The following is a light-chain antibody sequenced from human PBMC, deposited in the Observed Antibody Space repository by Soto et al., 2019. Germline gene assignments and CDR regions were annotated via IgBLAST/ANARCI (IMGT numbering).Light chain of an antibody. V-gene: IGLV7-46*01. CDR3: LLSYSGAKV. J-gene: IGLJ3*02. Sequence: QAVVTQEPSLTVSPGGTVTLTCGSTTGAVTSGHYPDWFQQKPGQAPTTLIYDTNNRHSWTPARFSGSLLGGKAALTLSGAQPEDEADYYCLLSYSGAKVFGGGTKLTVL. CDR2: DTN. CDR1: TGAVTSGHY.